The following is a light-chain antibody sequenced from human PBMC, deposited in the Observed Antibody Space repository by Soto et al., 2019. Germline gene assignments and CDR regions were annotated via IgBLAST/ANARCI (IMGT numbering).Light chain of an antibody. J-gene: IGKJ1*01. CDR2: GAS. CDR3: QKYNNWTPS. Sequence: DIVLTQSPGTLSLSPGERATLSCRASQSVSSSYLAWYKQKTGQAPSILIYGASRRATGIPARLSGSGSGTDFNLTISSLEPEDFAVYYCQKYNNWTPSCGQGTKVDIK. V-gene: IGKV3-20*01. CDR1: QSVSSSY.